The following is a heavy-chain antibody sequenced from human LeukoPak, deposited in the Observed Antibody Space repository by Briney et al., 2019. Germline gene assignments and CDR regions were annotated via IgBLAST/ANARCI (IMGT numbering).Heavy chain of an antibody. CDR1: GGSISSYY. J-gene: IGHJ1*01. D-gene: IGHD6-19*01. Sequence: PSEALSLTCTVSGGSISSYYWNWIRQPPGKGLEWIGYIYYSGSTNYNPSLKSRVTISVDTSKNQFSLKLSSVTAADTAVYYCARGGWYPESFQHWGQGALVTVSS. V-gene: IGHV4-59*01. CDR3: ARGGWYPESFQH. CDR2: IYYSGST.